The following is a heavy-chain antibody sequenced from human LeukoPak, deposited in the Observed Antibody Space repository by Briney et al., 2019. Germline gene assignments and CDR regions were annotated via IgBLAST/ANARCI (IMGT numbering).Heavy chain of an antibody. CDR2: INHSGST. V-gene: IGHV4-34*01. CDR3: ARDIADFWSGYYTG. D-gene: IGHD3-3*01. Sequence: SETLSLTCAGYGGSFRGYYWSWIRQPPGKGLEWIGEINHSGSTNYNPSLKSRVTISVDTSKNQFSLKLSSVTAADTAVYYCARDIADFWSGYYTGWGQGTLVTVSS. J-gene: IGHJ4*02. CDR1: GGSFRGYY.